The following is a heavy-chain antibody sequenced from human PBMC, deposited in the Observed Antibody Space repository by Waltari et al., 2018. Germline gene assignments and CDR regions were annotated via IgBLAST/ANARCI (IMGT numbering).Heavy chain of an antibody. CDR1: GFSLSSTGVG. V-gene: IGHV2-5*01. Sequence: QITLKESGPTLVKPTQTLTVTCTCSGFSLSSTGVGMGWIRQPPGKALEWLALIYWNDEKAYSPSLKSRLTIAKDTSKNQVVLTMTNMDPVDTATYYCAHSRGGYCDNANCHGNMHFQHWGQGALVIVSS. J-gene: IGHJ1*01. D-gene: IGHD2-15*01. CDR3: AHSRGGYCDNANCHGNMHFQH. CDR2: IYWNDEK.